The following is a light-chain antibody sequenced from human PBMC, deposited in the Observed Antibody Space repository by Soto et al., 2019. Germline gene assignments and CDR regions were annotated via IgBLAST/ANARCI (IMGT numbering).Light chain of an antibody. CDR3: QQYNNWPPWT. CDR1: QSVSSN. V-gene: IGKV3-15*01. CDR2: GAS. J-gene: IGKJ1*01. Sequence: EVVMTQSPATLSVSPGESATLSGRASQSVSSNLAWYQQRPGQAPRLLIYGASTRATGIPARFSGSGSGTEFTLTISSLKSEDFAIYYCQQYNNWPPWTFGQGTKVEIK.